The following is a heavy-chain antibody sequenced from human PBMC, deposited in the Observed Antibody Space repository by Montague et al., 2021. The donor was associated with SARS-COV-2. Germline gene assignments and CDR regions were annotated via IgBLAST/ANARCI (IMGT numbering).Heavy chain of an antibody. D-gene: IGHD3-10*01. Sequence: SETLSLTCSVSGASITTYYWSWIRQAPGKGLEWIAYIFHSGHTNYNPSLRSRVAISIDTSRDQFSLSPTSITAADTAVYYCARQPYLASAYYFDYWGLGTLVTVSS. J-gene: IGHJ4*02. CDR1: GASITTYY. CDR2: IFHSGHT. V-gene: IGHV4-59*01. CDR3: ARQPYLASAYYFDY.